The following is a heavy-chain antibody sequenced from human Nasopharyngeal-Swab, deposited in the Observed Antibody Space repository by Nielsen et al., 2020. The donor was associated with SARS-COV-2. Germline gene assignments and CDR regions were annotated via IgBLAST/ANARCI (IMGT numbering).Heavy chain of an antibody. CDR3: ARVGGIPGGYSSSWGYYYGMDV. V-gene: IGHV4-59*01. Sequence: GSLRLSCTVSGGSISSYYWSWIRQPPGKGLEWIGYIYYSGSTNYNPSLKSRVTISVDTSKNQFSLKLSSVTAADTAVYYCARVGGIPGGYSSSWGYYYGMDVWGQGTMVTVSS. CDR2: IYYSGST. J-gene: IGHJ6*02. CDR1: GGSISSYY. D-gene: IGHD6-13*01.